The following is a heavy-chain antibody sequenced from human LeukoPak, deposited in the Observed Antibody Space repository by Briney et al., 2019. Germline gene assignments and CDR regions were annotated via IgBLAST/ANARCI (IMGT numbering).Heavy chain of an antibody. CDR2: VSSYDGNT. CDR3: ARDAYGSGKGYFDY. CDR1: GYAFSSYG. J-gene: IGHJ4*02. Sequence: ASVKVSCKASGYAFSSYGFSWVRQAPGQGPEWMGWVSSYDGNTKSVDKLQGRVTMATDTSTSTAYMELRSLRSDDTPVYYCARDAYGSGKGYFDYWGQGTLVTVSS. V-gene: IGHV1-18*01. D-gene: IGHD3-10*01.